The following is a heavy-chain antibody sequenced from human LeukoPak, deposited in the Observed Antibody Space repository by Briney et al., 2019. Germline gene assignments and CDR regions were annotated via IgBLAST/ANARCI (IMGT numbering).Heavy chain of an antibody. D-gene: IGHD2/OR15-2a*01. Sequence: GRSLRLSCAASGFTFGGFGMHWVRQAPGMGLEFVAGIWYDGTNTYYADSLKGRFTISRDNSKDTLFLQVSSLRAEDSAVYYCAKSPNIGNYYYYMDVWGKGTTVTVSS. V-gene: IGHV3-33*06. CDR3: AKSPNIGNYYYYMDV. CDR1: GFTFGGFG. J-gene: IGHJ6*03. CDR2: IWYDGTNT.